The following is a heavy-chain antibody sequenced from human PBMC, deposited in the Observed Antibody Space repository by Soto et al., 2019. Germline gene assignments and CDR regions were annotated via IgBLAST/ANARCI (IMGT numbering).Heavy chain of an antibody. CDR3: ARVAARLYYQH. Sequence: QVQLVQSGAEVKKPGASVKVSCKASGFTFTSYAMHWVRQAPGQRLEWMGWINAGNGNTKYSQKFQGRVTITRDTSASTAYMELSSLRSEDTAVYYCARVAARLYYQHWGQGTLVTVSS. D-gene: IGHD6-6*01. J-gene: IGHJ1*01. CDR1: GFTFTSYA. CDR2: INAGNGNT. V-gene: IGHV1-3*01.